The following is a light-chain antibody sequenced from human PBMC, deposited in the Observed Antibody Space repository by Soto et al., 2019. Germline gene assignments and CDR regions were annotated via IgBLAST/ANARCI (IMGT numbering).Light chain of an antibody. J-gene: IGLJ1*01. V-gene: IGLV2-8*01. CDR1: SSDVGGYNY. Sequence: QSALTQPPSASGSPGQSVTISCTGTSSDVGGYNYVSWYQQHPGKAPKLMIYEVSKRPSGVPDRFSGSKSGNTASLTVSGLQAEDEADYYCSSYAGSLYVXGTGTQLTVL. CDR2: EVS. CDR3: SSYAGSLYV.